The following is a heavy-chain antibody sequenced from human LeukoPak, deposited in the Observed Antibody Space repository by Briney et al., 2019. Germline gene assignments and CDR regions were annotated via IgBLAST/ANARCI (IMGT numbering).Heavy chain of an antibody. D-gene: IGHD3-22*01. J-gene: IGHJ4*02. V-gene: IGHV3-30*04. CDR2: ISYDGSNK. CDR3: ARGDDSSGYYYV. CDR1: GFTFSSYA. Sequence: GGSLRLSCAASGFTFSSYAMHWVRQAPGKGLERVAVISYDGSNKYYADSVKGRFTISRDNSKNTLYLQMNSLRAEDTAVYYCARGDDSSGYYYVWGQGTLVTVSS.